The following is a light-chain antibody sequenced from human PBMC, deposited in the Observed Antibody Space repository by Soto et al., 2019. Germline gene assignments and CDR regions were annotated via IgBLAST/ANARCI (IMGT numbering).Light chain of an antibody. CDR2: ANN. CDR3: AAWDARLSVV. CDR1: SSNIGNKY. J-gene: IGLJ2*01. Sequence: QSVLTQPPSASGTPGQRVTISCSGSSSNIGNKYVDWYQQVPGTAPKLLIYANNQRPSGVPERFSVSKSGTSASLAISGLRSEDVADYYCAAWDARLSVVFGGGTKLTVL. V-gene: IGLV1-47*01.